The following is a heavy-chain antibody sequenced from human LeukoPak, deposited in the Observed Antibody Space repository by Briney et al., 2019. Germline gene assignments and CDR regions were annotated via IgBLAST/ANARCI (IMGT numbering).Heavy chain of an antibody. CDR1: GFTFSDYY. CDR2: ISSSGTTI. Sequence: GGSLRLSCAASGFTFSDYYMIWIRQAPGKGLELVSYISSSGTTIYYADSVKGRFTISRDNAKNSLYLQMNSLRAEDTAVHYCARNSGVSVAGFYYYSYMDVWGKGTAVTVSS. V-gene: IGHV3-11*04. J-gene: IGHJ6*03. D-gene: IGHD6-19*01. CDR3: ARNSGVSVAGFYYYSYMDV.